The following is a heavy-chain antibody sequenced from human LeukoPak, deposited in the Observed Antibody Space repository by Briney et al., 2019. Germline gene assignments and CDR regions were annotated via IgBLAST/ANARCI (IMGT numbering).Heavy chain of an antibody. CDR1: GFDLRTYE. CDR2: ITISGHTK. J-gene: IGHJ5*02. CDR3: ARGDPHADL. Sequence: PGGSLRLSCAASGFDLRTYEMNWVRQAPGQGLEWIADITISGHTKNYADSVKGRFTISRDNARTSLYLQMNSLRVEDTGVYYCARGDPHADLWGQGTLVTVSS. V-gene: IGHV3-48*03.